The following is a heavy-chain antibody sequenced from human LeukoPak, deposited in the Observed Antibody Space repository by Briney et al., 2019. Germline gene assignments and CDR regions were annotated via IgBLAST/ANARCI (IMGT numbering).Heavy chain of an antibody. CDR3: AKYDNSGVAGGY. V-gene: IGHV3-21*01. CDR2: ISSSSSYI. CDR1: GLTFSTYS. J-gene: IGHJ4*02. Sequence: GGSLRLSCAASGLTFSTYSMNWVRQAPGKGLEGVSSISSSSSYIYYADSVKGRFTISRDNAKNSLYLQMNSLRAEDTAMYYCAKYDNSGVAGGYWGQGTLVTVSS. D-gene: IGHD3-22*01.